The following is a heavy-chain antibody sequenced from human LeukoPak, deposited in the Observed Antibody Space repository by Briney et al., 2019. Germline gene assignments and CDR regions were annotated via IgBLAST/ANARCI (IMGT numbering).Heavy chain of an antibody. CDR1: GFTFSSYS. CDR3: ARDSAYNAFDI. D-gene: IGHD5-12*01. Sequence: GGSLRLSCAASGFTFSSYSMTWVRQASGEGLEWLGNINEDGSVKNYVDSVKGRFTISRDNAKNSLYLQMNSLSAEDTAVYYCARDSAYNAFDIWGQGTMVTVSS. J-gene: IGHJ3*02. CDR2: INEDGSVK. V-gene: IGHV3-7*01.